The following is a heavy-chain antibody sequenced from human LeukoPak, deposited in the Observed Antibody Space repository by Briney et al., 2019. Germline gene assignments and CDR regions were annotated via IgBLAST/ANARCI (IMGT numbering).Heavy chain of an antibody. J-gene: IGHJ4*02. D-gene: IGHD3-10*01. CDR1: GFTFSSYW. V-gene: IGHV3-74*01. Sequence: GGSLRLSCAASGFTFSSYWMHGVRQAPGKGLVWVSRINSDGTTTYADSVKGRFTISRDNARNTLYLQMNRLRAEDTALYYCASAYYYRLPDWGQGTLVTVSS. CDR2: INSDGTT. CDR3: ASAYYYRLPD.